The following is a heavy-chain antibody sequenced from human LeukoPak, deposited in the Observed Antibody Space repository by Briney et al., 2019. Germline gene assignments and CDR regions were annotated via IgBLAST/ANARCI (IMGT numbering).Heavy chain of an antibody. Sequence: GGSLTLSCVASGFPFSETAMTWVRQAPGKGLDWLSFITLAGSPYYADSVKGRFTISRDNARNTVYLQLNSLRNEDTALYYCAKEHLKYANDNRGSFDYWGQGTLVTVSS. CDR1: GFPFSETA. CDR3: AKEHLKYANDNRGSFDY. J-gene: IGHJ4*02. D-gene: IGHD3-22*01. V-gene: IGHV3-23*01. CDR2: ITLAGSP.